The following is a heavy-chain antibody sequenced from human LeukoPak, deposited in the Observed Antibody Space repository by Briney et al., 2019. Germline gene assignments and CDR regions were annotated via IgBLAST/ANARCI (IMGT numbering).Heavy chain of an antibody. D-gene: IGHD3-9*01. J-gene: IGHJ3*02. V-gene: IGHV3-53*01. Sequence: PGGSLRLSCAVSGFTVSAHYMSWVRQAPGKGLECVSFLYTGGDTYYADSVKGRFTISRDNSKNTLYLQMNSLRAEDTAVYYCARPIFSVHVDAFDIWGQGTMVTVSS. CDR1: GFTVSAHY. CDR3: ARPIFSVHVDAFDI. CDR2: LYTGGDT.